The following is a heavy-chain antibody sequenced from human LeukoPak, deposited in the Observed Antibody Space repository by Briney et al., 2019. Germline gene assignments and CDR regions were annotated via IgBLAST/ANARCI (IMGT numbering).Heavy chain of an antibody. CDR1: GFTLTSYW. CDR2: VNSDGSST. J-gene: IGHJ4*02. CDR3: TRRGGFADH. Sequence: GGSLRLSCAASGFTLTSYWMHWVRQAPGKGLVWVSRVNSDGSSTTYADSVKGRFTISRDNAKNTLYLQMNSLRGEDTAVYYCTRRGGFADHWGQGTLVTVSS. V-gene: IGHV3-74*01. D-gene: IGHD3-10*01.